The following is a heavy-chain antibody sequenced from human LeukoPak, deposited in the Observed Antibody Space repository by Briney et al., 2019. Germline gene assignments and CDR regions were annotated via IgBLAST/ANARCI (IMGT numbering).Heavy chain of an antibody. D-gene: IGHD1-26*01. CDR1: GVSISSYY. J-gene: IGHJ3*02. V-gene: IGHV4-59*01. Sequence: SETLSLTCTVSGVSISSYYWSWIRQPPGKGLEWIGYIYYSGSTNYNPSLKSRVTISVDTSKNQFSLKLSSVTAADTAVYYCARRGIVGATTEAFDIWGQGTMVTVSS. CDR2: IYYSGST. CDR3: ARRGIVGATTEAFDI.